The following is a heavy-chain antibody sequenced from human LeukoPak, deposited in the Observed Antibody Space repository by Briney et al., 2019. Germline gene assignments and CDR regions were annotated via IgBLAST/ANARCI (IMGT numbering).Heavy chain of an antibody. J-gene: IGHJ4*02. CDR1: GFSISSGYY. Sequence: PSETLSLTCAVSGFSISSGYYWGWIGQPPGKELEWIGNIHPSGTMFHNSSLNSRVTMSIDTSKNQFSLKLSSVTAADTAVYYCAREAERRVVNWGQGTLVTVSS. CDR3: AREAERRVVN. V-gene: IGHV4-38-2*02. D-gene: IGHD1-1*01. CDR2: IHPSGTM.